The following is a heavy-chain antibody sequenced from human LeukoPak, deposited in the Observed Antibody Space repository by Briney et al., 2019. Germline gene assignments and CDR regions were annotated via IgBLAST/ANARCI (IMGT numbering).Heavy chain of an antibody. J-gene: IGHJ4*02. V-gene: IGHV1-2*02. CDR2: INPNSGDT. Sequence: GASVKVSCKASGYTFTDYFMHWVRQAPGQGLEWMGWINPNSGDTNYAQKFQGRVTMTRDTFIRTAYMELSSLRSDDTAVYYCARVWPCINGVCPDVFEYWGQGTRVTVSS. CDR1: GYTFTDYF. D-gene: IGHD2-8*01. CDR3: ARVWPCINGVCPDVFEY.